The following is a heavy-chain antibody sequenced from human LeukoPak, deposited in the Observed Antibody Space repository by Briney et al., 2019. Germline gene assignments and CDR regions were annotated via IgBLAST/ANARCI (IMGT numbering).Heavy chain of an antibody. Sequence: GGSLRLSCAALGFTVSRTYMRWVRQAPGKGLEWVSVVYEGGDIYYADSVRGRFAISRDNSKNTVYLQMNGLRGEDTAVYYCARDPSGTGTGFDIWGQGTMVTVSS. J-gene: IGHJ3*02. CDR3: ARDPSGTGTGFDI. CDR2: VYEGGDI. D-gene: IGHD3/OR15-3a*01. CDR1: GFTVSRTY. V-gene: IGHV3-66*01.